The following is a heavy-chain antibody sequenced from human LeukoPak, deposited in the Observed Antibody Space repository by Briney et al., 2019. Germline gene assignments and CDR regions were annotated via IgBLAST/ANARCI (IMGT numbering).Heavy chain of an antibody. CDR2: IKQDGSEK. Sequence: GGSLRLSCAASGFTFSSYWMSWVRQAPGKGLEWVVNIKQDGSEKYYLDSVKGRFTISRDNAKNSLYLQMKSLRAEDTAVYYCARDRSMVRGVPAFDIWGQGTMVTVSS. D-gene: IGHD3-10*01. V-gene: IGHV3-7*01. CDR1: GFTFSSYW. J-gene: IGHJ3*02. CDR3: ARDRSMVRGVPAFDI.